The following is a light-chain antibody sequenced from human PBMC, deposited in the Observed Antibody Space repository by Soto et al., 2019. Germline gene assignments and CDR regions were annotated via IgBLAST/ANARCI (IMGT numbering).Light chain of an antibody. CDR1: QTVDRY. CDR3: QQRGKWPST. CDR2: DAY. Sequence: ETVMTQSPATLSVSPGERATLSCRASQTVDRYVAWCQQKVGQAPRLLIYDAYTRATGVGARFTGSGSATDFSLTITSLEPEDFAVYYCQQRGKWPSTFGPGTKVDIK. V-gene: IGKV3-11*01. J-gene: IGKJ2*02.